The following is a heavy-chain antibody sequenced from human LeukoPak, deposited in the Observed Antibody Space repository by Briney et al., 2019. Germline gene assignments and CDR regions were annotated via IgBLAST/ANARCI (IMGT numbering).Heavy chain of an antibody. CDR3: AKDRYSSGWYGDPTALFDY. J-gene: IGHJ4*02. V-gene: IGHV3-23*01. D-gene: IGHD6-19*01. CDR2: ISGSGGST. CDR1: GFTFSSDA. Sequence: PGGSLRLSCAASGFTFSSDAMSWVRQAPRKRLEWGSAISGSGGSTYYADSVKGRFTISRDNSKNTLYLQMNSLRAEDTAVYYCAKDRYSSGWYGDPTALFDYWGQGTLVTVSS.